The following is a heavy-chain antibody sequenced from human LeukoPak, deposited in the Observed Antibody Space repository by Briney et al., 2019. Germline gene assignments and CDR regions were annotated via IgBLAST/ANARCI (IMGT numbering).Heavy chain of an antibody. J-gene: IGHJ4*02. CDR1: GFTFHSYA. CDR3: AKDRRSNGD. V-gene: IGHV3-23*01. Sequence: GGPLRLSCAASGFTFHSYAMSWVRQAPGKGLDWVSAISGSGGSTYHADSVKGRFTISRDNSKNTLYLQMNSLRAEDTVVYYCAKDRRSNGDWGQGALVTVSS. D-gene: IGHD4-17*01. CDR2: ISGSGGST.